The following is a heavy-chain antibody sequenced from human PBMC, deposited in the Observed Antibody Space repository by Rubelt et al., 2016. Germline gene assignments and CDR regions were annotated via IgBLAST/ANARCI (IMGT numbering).Heavy chain of an antibody. CDR1: GGSISSSSYY. J-gene: IGHJ3*02. CDR2: IYYSGST. V-gene: IGHV4-61*05. CDR3: ARHSPAFDI. Sequence: QLQLQESGPGLVKPSETLSLTCTVSGGSISSSSYYWGWIRQPPGKGLEWIGYIYYSGSTNYNPSLKSRVTISVDTAKNPFSRKLSSVTAADTAVYYCARHSPAFDIWGQGTMVTVSS.